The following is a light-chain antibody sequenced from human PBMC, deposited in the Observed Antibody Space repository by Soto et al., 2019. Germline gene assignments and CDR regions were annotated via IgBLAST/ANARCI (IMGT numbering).Light chain of an antibody. J-gene: IGLJ3*02. CDR2: QDN. V-gene: IGLV6-57*04. Sequence: NFMLTQPHSVSESPGKTVTISCTRSGGSIANNYVQWYQQRPGSAPTPVIYQDNERPSGVPDRFSGSIDSSSISASLTVSVLRTDDEADNYSHSYDSSAHWVFGGGTKHTVL. CDR1: GGSIANNY. CDR3: HSYDSSAHWV.